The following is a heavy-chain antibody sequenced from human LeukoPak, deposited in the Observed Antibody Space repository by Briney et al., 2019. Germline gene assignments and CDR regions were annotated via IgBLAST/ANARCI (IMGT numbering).Heavy chain of an antibody. CDR1: GFTFSSYS. J-gene: IGHJ5*02. V-gene: IGHV3-21*01. Sequence: TPGGSLRLSCAASGFTFSSYSMNWVRQAPGKGLEWVSSISSSSSYIYYADSVKGRFTISRDNAKNSLYLQMNSLRAEDTAVYYCAKGGICSGGSCYAFDPWGQGTLVTVSS. CDR2: ISSSSSYI. CDR3: AKGGICSGGSCYAFDP. D-gene: IGHD2-15*01.